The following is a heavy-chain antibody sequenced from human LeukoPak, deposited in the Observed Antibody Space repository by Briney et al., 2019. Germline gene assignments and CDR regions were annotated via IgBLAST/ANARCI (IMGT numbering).Heavy chain of an antibody. CDR1: GFTFNNYA. J-gene: IGHJ4*02. D-gene: IGHD6-19*01. V-gene: IGHV3-23*01. Sequence: GGSLRLSCAASGFTFNNYALSWVRQTPGKGLEWVSATVGSRPDTYYADSVKGRFTISRDNAKNSLYLQMNSLRAEDTAVYYCARDSARDSSGWYGGGASVDYWGQGTLVTVSS. CDR3: ARDSARDSSGWYGGGASVDY. CDR2: TVGSRPDT.